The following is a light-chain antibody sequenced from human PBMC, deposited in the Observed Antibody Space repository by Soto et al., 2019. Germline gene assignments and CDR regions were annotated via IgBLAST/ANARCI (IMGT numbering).Light chain of an antibody. Sequence: QSALSQPASMSGSPGQPITIPCTGASSDIGLYNYVSWYQHHPGKAPKLLISEVNVRPSGLSDRFSASKAGNTASLTISGLQLEDEAYYYCSSLSTTSTPIVFGSGTKVTVL. CDR2: EVN. CDR1: SSDIGLYNY. J-gene: IGLJ1*01. CDR3: SSLSTTSTPIV. V-gene: IGLV2-14*01.